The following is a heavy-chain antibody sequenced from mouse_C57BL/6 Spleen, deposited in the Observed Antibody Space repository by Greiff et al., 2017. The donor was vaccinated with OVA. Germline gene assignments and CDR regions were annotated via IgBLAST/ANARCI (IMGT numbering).Heavy chain of an antibody. J-gene: IGHJ2*01. D-gene: IGHD2-1*01. Sequence: EVKLVESGGGLVQPGGSMKLSCVASGFTFSNYWMNWVRQSPEKGLEWVAQIRLKSDNYATHYAESVKGRFTISRDDSKSSVYLQMNNLRAEDTGIYYCTPYGNYFDYWGQGTTLTVSS. CDR3: TPYGNYFDY. CDR2: IRLKSDNYAT. CDR1: GFTFSNYW. V-gene: IGHV6-3*01.